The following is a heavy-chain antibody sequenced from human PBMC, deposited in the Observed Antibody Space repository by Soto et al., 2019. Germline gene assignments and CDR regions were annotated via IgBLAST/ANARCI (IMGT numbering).Heavy chain of an antibody. CDR2: INAGNGNT. CDR1: GYTFTSYA. CDR3: ASPLPLYSSSSDYYYYGMDA. J-gene: IGHJ6*02. Sequence: GASVKVSCKASGYTFTSYAMHWVRQAPGQRLEWMGWINAGNGNTKYSQKFQGRVTITRDTSASTAYMELSSLRSEDTAAYYCASPLPLYSSSSDYYYYGMDAWGQGTTVTVSS. D-gene: IGHD6-6*01. V-gene: IGHV1-3*01.